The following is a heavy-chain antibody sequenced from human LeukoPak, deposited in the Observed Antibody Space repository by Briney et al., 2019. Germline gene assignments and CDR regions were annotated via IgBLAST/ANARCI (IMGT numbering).Heavy chain of an antibody. J-gene: IGHJ4*02. CDR1: GGSISSYY. CDR2: IYYSGST. Sequence: PSETLSPTCTVSGGSISSYYWSWIRQPPGKGLEWIGYIYYSGSTNYNPSLQSRVTISVDTSRSHFSLKLSSATAADTAVYYCARGERLGPDFWGQGTLVTVSS. D-gene: IGHD1-1*01. CDR3: ARGERLGPDF. V-gene: IGHV4-59*01.